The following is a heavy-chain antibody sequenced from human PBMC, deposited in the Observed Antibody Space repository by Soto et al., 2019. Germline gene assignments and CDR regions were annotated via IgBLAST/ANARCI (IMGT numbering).Heavy chain of an antibody. V-gene: IGHV3-13*01. CDR1: GFTFSAYD. D-gene: IGHD3-22*01. CDR3: ARQAYYWQGGGGWFDP. Sequence: PGGSLRLSCAASGFTFSAYDMHWVRQPTGKGLEWVSAIGTLHDTYYPNSVKGRFTIARENAKNSLYLQMNSLKTGDTAVYDCARQAYYWQGGGGWFDPWGQGTLVTVSS. J-gene: IGHJ5*02. CDR2: IGTLHDT.